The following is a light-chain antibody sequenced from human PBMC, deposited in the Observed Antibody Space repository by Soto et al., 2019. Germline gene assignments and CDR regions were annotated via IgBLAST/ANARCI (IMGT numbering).Light chain of an antibody. V-gene: IGKV3-20*01. CDR1: QNVRSNF. Sequence: EIVLTQSPGTLSLSPGERATLSCRASQNVRSNFLAWYQQKHGQAPRLVIFGASSRATGIPERFSGSGSGTDFTVTISRLEPEDFAVYFCQQYGGPPRTFGQGAKQEIK. CDR2: GAS. CDR3: QQYGGPPRT. J-gene: IGKJ2*01.